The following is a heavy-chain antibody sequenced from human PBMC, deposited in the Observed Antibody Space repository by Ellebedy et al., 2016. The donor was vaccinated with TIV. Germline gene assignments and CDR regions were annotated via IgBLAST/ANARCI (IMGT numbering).Heavy chain of an antibody. CDR1: GFTFDDYA. CDR3: AKSHIWSGYYYYMDV. J-gene: IGHJ6*03. CDR2: ISWNSGSI. D-gene: IGHD3-3*02. Sequence: SLKISCAASGFTFDDYAMHWVRQAPGKGLEWVSGISWNSGSIGYADSVKGRFTISRDNAKNSLYLQMNSLRAEDTALYYCAKSHIWSGYYYYMDVWGKGTTVTVSS. V-gene: IGHV3-9*01.